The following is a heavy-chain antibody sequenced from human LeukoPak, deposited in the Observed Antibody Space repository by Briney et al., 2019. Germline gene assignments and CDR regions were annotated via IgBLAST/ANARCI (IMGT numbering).Heavy chain of an antibody. D-gene: IGHD6-19*01. V-gene: IGHV3-7*03. CDR1: GFTFSTYW. Sequence: GGSLRLSCAASGFTFSTYWMGWVRQAPGKGLEWVANIKQDGSEKRYVDPVKGRFTISRDNAKNSLYLQMNSLRAEDTALYYCAKDQYSSGWFLGWFDPWGQGTLVTVSS. CDR3: AKDQYSSGWFLGWFDP. CDR2: IKQDGSEK. J-gene: IGHJ5*02.